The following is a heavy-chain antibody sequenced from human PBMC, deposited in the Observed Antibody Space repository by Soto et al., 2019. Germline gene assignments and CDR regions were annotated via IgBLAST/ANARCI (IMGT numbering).Heavy chain of an antibody. CDR3: VKEGYMRSDWYGQFDC. Sequence: GGSLRLSCSASGFTFNTFAMHWVRQTPGKGLEFVSAISSNGGNTYYADSVKGRFAISRDNSKNTLYLQMYSLRPEDTALYYCVKEGYMRSDWYGQFDCWGQGTLVTVSS. CDR1: GFTFNTFA. J-gene: IGHJ4*02. D-gene: IGHD6-19*01. CDR2: ISSNGGNT. V-gene: IGHV3-64D*06.